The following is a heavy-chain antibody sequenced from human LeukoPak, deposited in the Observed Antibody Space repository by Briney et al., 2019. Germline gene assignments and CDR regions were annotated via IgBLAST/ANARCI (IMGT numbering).Heavy chain of an antibody. Sequence: PGGSLRLSCAASGFTFSSYGMHWVRQAPGKGLEWVTFIRYDGNNKYYADSVKGRFTISRDNSKNTLYLQMNSLRAEDTAVDYCATGGGSGWFPYFDYWGQGTLVTVSS. V-gene: IGHV3-30*02. D-gene: IGHD6-19*01. CDR3: ATGGGSGWFPYFDY. CDR1: GFTFSSYG. CDR2: IRYDGNNK. J-gene: IGHJ4*02.